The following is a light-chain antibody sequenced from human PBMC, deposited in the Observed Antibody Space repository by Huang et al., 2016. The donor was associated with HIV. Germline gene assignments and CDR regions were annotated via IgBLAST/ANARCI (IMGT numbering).Light chain of an antibody. CDR3: QQRSYWPLT. Sequence: EIVLTQSPATLSLSPGDRATLSCRASQSVSSYLAWFQQKPGQAPRLLIYDASNRATGIPARFSGSGSGTDFTLTISSLEPEDFAVYYCQQRSYWPLTFGGGTKVEI. J-gene: IGKJ4*01. CDR2: DAS. V-gene: IGKV3-11*01. CDR1: QSVSSY.